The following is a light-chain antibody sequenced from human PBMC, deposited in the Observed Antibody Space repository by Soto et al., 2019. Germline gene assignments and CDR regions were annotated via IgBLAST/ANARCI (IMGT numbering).Light chain of an antibody. CDR2: AAS. CDR3: QQYGDSPLT. CDR1: QSVSNY. V-gene: IGKV3-20*01. Sequence: EIVLTQSPATLSLSPGERATLSCRASQSVSNYLAWYQQKPGQAPRLLIYAASTRAAAVPDRFTGSGSGTDFALTISRLEPEDFGVYYCQQYGDSPLTSGPGTKVDIK. J-gene: IGKJ3*01.